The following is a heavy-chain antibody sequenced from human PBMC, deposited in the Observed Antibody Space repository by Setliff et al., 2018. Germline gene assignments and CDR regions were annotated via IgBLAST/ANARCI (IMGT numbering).Heavy chain of an antibody. D-gene: IGHD3-10*01. Sequence: SAPLSLPCTVSGGSVSDSTYYWGWVRQPPGKGLEWIGSIYYSGSTYYNPSLRSRVSISLDTSKSQFFLKLNSVTAADTAVYYWERMSGVLYMDVWGKGTPVTVSS. CDR1: GGSVSDSTYY. J-gene: IGHJ6*03. CDR2: IYYSGST. CDR3: ERMSGVLYMDV. V-gene: IGHV4-39*07.